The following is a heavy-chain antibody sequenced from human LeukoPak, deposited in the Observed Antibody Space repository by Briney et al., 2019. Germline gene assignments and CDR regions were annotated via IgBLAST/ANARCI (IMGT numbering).Heavy chain of an antibody. CDR1: GGSFSGYY. D-gene: IGHD6-13*01. V-gene: IGHV4-34*01. J-gene: IGHJ4*02. CDR2: INHSGST. Sequence: PSETLSLTCAVYGGSFSGYYWSWIRQPPGKGLEWIGEINHSGSTNYNPSLKSRVTISVDTSKNQFSLKLSSVTAADTAVYYCARLATHPAAAGTAGFDYWGQGTLVTVSS. CDR3: ARLATHPAAAGTAGFDY.